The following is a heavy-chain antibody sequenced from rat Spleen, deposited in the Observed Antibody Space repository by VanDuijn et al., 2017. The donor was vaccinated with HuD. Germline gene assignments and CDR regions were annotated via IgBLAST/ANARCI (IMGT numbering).Heavy chain of an antibody. CDR2: ISSGGKT. CDR1: GFPLTRNG. D-gene: IGHD1-9*01. V-gene: IGHV2S12*01. CDR3: IREGHTMGITTYWFAY. J-gene: IGHJ3*01. Sequence: QVQLKESGPGLVQPSQTLSLTCTVSGFPLTRNGVSWVRQPPGKGLEWIAAISSGGKTYYKSTLKSRLSVSRDTSKIQVFLKMDSLQTEDTAIYFCIREGHTMGITTYWFAYWGQGTLVTVSS.